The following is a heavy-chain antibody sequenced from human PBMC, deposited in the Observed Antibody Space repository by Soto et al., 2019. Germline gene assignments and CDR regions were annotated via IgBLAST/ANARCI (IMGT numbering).Heavy chain of an antibody. CDR3: ANMGVHLGELSRNWFDP. CDR1: GGSISSGNYY. D-gene: IGHD3-16*02. J-gene: IGHJ5*02. Sequence: QVQLQESGPGLVKPSQTLSLTCTLSGGSISSGNYYWSWIRQHPGKGREWIGYIYYSGSTNYKPYLKSRVAKSLDASNNPYTLKLSSVTAPDTAVYYCANMGVHLGELSRNWFDPWGQGTLVTVSS. CDR2: IYYSGST. V-gene: IGHV4-31*03.